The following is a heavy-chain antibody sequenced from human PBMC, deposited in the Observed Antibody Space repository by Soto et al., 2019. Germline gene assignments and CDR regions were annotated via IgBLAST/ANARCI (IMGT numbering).Heavy chain of an antibody. CDR2: IYYSGST. J-gene: IGHJ6*02. Sequence: SETLSLTCTVSGGSISSSSYYWGWIRQPPGRGLEWIGSIYYSGSTCYNPSLKSRVTISVDTSKNQFSLKLSSVTAADTAVYYCASRIAVAATDYYYYYGMDVWDQGTTVTVSS. CDR1: GGSISSSSYY. V-gene: IGHV4-39*01. CDR3: ASRIAVAATDYYYYYGMDV. D-gene: IGHD6-19*01.